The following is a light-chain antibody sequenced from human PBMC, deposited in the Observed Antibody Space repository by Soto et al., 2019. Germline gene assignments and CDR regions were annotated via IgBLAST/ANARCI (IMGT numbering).Light chain of an antibody. CDR2: GAS. Sequence: EVVMTQSPATLSASPGERATLSCWASETVATNLAWYQQKPGQAPRLLISGASTRAAGISDRFRGSGSGTEFTLTISSLRSEDFAVYYCQQYNNWPQRTFGQGTKVEIK. J-gene: IGKJ1*01. V-gene: IGKV3-15*01. CDR1: ETVATN. CDR3: QQYNNWPQRT.